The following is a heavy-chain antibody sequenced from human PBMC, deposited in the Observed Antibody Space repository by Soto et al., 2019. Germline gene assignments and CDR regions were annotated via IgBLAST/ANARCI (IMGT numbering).Heavy chain of an antibody. V-gene: IGHV3-23*01. CDR1: GFTFSTYA. Sequence: GGSLRLSCAASGFTFSTYAMRWVRQAPGKXLEWVSAISGNGGSTYYADPVKGRFTISRDNSKNTLFLQMNSLRAEDTALYYCAKAKSSGYYGTTEPSPDYWGQGTLVTVSS. J-gene: IGHJ4*02. CDR3: AKAKSSGYYGTTEPSPDY. CDR2: ISGNGGST. D-gene: IGHD3-22*01.